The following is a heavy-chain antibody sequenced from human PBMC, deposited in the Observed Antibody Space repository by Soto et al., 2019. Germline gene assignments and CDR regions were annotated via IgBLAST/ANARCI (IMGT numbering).Heavy chain of an antibody. Sequence: QVQLVESGGGVVQPGRSLRLSCAASGFTFSSYGMHWVRQAPGKGLEWVAVIWYDGSNKYYADSVKGRFTISRDNSKNTLYLQRNRLRAEDTAVYYCARGTRHYSSSWDEVDYFDYWGQGTLVTVSS. CDR3: ARGTRHYSSSWDEVDYFDY. J-gene: IGHJ4*02. D-gene: IGHD6-13*01. CDR2: IWYDGSNK. CDR1: GFTFSSYG. V-gene: IGHV3-33*01.